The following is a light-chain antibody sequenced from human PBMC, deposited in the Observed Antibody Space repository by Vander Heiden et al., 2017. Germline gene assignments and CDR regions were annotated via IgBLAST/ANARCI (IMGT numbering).Light chain of an antibody. Sequence: QSALTQPPSASGSPGQSVTVPCTGPHSDVYRFKYVSWYQKHPGKAPNLMIYEVSQRPSGVPDRFPCSKSGNTASLTVSGLQAEDEADYYCSSYGGINTDVVFGGGTKLTVL. CDR2: EVS. V-gene: IGLV2-8*01. CDR3: SSYGGINTDVV. J-gene: IGLJ2*01. CDR1: HSDVYRFKY.